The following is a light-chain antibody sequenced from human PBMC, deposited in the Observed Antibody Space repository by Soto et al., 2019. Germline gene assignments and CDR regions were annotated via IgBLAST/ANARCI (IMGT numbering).Light chain of an antibody. CDR3: QQSFSTLTST. J-gene: IGKJ1*01. CDR2: AAS. Sequence: DIQMTQAPSSLSASVGDRVTITCRASQTISRYLNWYQQKPGKAPKLLIYAASSLQSRVPSRFSGGVSGPDFTLTISSLQTEDFAAYYCQQSFSTLTSTFGQGTKVEIK. CDR1: QTISRY. V-gene: IGKV1-39*01.